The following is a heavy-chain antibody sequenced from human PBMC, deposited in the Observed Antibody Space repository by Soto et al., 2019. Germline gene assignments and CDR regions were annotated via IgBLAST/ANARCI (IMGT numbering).Heavy chain of an antibody. V-gene: IGHV4-31*03. D-gene: IGHD6-13*01. CDR1: GGSISSGGYY. CDR2: IYYSGST. Sequence: QVQLQESGPGLVKPSQTLSLTCTVSGGSISSGGYYWSWIRQHPGKGLEWIGYIYYSGSTYYNPSLKSRVTISVDTSKNQFSLKLSAVTAADTAVYYCARGGIAAAAPPDYWGRGTLVTVSS. CDR3: ARGGIAAAAPPDY. J-gene: IGHJ4*02.